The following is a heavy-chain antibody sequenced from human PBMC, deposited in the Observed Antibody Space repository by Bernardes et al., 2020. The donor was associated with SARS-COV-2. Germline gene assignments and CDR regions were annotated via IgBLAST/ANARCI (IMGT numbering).Heavy chain of an antibody. CDR1: GFTFSSHA. D-gene: IGHD3-16*01. V-gene: IGHV3-64*04. CDR3: ARDLFWWSAADF. CDR2: ISSDGAHT. Sequence: GGSLRLSCSASGFTFSSHAMQWVRKAPGKGPEYVSGISSDGAHTYYVDSVKGRFTISRDNSKNTLYLEMNNLRAEDTAVYFCARDLFWWSAADFWGQGTLVTVS. J-gene: IGHJ4*02.